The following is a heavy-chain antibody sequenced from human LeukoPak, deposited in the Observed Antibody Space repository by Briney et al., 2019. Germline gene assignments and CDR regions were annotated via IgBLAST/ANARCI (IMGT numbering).Heavy chain of an antibody. D-gene: IGHD1-26*01. Sequence: PGGSLRLSCAASGFTFDDYTMHWVRPTPGKGLDWVSLIRWDGGSTYYADSVRGRFTISRDNRKNSLYLQMNSLRTDDSALYYCAKATFASGRNSLPPDYWGQGALVTVSS. CDR3: AKATFASGRNSLPPDY. CDR1: GFTFDDYT. J-gene: IGHJ4*02. CDR2: IRWDGGST. V-gene: IGHV3-43*01.